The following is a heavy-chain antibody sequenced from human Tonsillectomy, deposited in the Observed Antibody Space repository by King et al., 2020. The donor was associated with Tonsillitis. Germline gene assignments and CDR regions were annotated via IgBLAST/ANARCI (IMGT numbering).Heavy chain of an antibody. CDR3: GRDQNGILGY. CDR1: GGTFNSYA. V-gene: IGHV1-69*01. Sequence: QLVQSGAEVKKPGSSVKVSCKASGGTFNSYAISCVRQAPGEGLEWMGGIMPIFGTANYAQKFQGRVTITADESTSTAYMELSSLRSEDTAVYYCGRDQNGILGYWGQGTLVTVSS. CDR2: IMPIFGTA. J-gene: IGHJ4*02. D-gene: IGHD2-8*02.